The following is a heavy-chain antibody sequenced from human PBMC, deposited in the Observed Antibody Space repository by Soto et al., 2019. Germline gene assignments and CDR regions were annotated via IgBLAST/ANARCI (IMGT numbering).Heavy chain of an antibody. D-gene: IGHD3-16*01. J-gene: IGHJ4*02. CDR1: GYTFTSYV. CDR2: ISAYNGNT. Sequence: QVQLVQSGAEVKKPGASVKFSSKASGYTFTSYVISWVRQAPGQGLGGMGWISAYNGNTNYAQKLQGRVTMTTDTSPSTAYMELRSLRSDDTAVYYCARGGKKRSYFDYWGQGTLVTVSS. V-gene: IGHV1-18*01. CDR3: ARGGKKRSYFDY.